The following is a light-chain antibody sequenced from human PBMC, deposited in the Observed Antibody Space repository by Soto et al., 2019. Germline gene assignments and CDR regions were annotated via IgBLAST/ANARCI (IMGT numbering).Light chain of an antibody. CDR1: QSVSNN. V-gene: IGKV3-15*01. CDR2: GAS. J-gene: IGKJ1*01. CDR3: QQYNNWPRT. Sequence: EIVMTQSPATLSVSPGERATLSCRASQSVSNNLAWYQQKPGQAPRLLIYGASTRATGIPARFSGSGSGTEFTLTISSLQSEDFAVYYCQQYNNWPRTFGRGTMVEIK.